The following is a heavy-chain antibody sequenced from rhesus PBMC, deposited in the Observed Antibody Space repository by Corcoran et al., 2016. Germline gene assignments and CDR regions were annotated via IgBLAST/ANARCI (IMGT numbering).Heavy chain of an antibody. CDR3: AKGYSSSYTLND. CDR1: GFTFSRYG. D-gene: IGHD6-43*01. Sequence: EVQLVESGGGLVQPGWSLRLSCAASGFTFSRYGMYWVRQAPGKGLEWISAIKSGGGSTYYADSVKGRFTISRDNSKNTLSLQMNSLRAEDTAVYYCAKGYSSSYTLNDWGQGVLVTVSS. J-gene: IGHJ4*01. CDR2: IKSGGGST. V-gene: IGHV3S25*01.